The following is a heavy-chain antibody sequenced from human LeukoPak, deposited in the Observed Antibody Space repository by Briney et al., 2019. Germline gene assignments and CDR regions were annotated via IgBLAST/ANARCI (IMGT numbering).Heavy chain of an antibody. J-gene: IGHJ6*03. V-gene: IGHV3-11*04. Sequence: GGSLRLSCAASGFIFSDYYMSWIRQAPGKGLEWVSYISSSGSTIYYADSVKGRFTISRDNAKNSLYLQMNSLRAEDTAVYYCARNGAPVVTAITPYYYYMDVWGKGTTVTVSS. CDR3: ARNGAPVVTAITPYYYYMDV. CDR1: GFIFSDYY. CDR2: ISSSGSTI. D-gene: IGHD2-21*02.